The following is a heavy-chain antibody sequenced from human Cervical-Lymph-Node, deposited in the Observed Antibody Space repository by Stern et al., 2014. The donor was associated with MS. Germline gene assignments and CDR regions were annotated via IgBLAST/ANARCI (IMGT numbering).Heavy chain of an antibody. CDR2: ITNVGST. V-gene: IGHV3-53*01. Sequence: VQLQESGGGVIQPGGSLRLSCTASGFTVSRDYMTWVRQAPGKGLECVSLITNVGSTFYTDSVKGRFTISRDDSKNTVYLHMTSLRAEDTAMYYCARDTSSPERSDWWGQGTLVTVSS. D-gene: IGHD1-1*01. CDR1: GFTVSRDY. J-gene: IGHJ4*02. CDR3: ARDTSSPERSDW.